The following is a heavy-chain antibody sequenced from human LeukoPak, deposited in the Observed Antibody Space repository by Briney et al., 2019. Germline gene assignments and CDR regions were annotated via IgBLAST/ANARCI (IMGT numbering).Heavy chain of an antibody. V-gene: IGHV5-51*01. J-gene: IGHJ4*02. D-gene: IGHD3-22*01. CDR3: ARSGYYYDSSGYYQYDY. CDR1: GYSFTSYW. CDR2: IYPGDSDT. Sequence: PGESLKISCKGSGYSFTSYWIGWVRQMPGKGLEWMGIIYPGDSDTRYSPSFQGQVTISADKSISTAYLQWSSLKASDPAMYYCARSGYYYDSSGYYQYDYWGQGTLVTVSS.